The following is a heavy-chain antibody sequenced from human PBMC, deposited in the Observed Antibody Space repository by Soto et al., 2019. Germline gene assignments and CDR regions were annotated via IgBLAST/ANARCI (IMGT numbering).Heavy chain of an antibody. V-gene: IGHV1-18*01. J-gene: IGHJ4*02. Sequence: ASVKVSCKASGFTFRNYGITWLRQVPGQGLEWMGWISAYNGNTVHAQEYEGRLTMTTDTSTSTAYMELRTLRPDDTAVYYCARPQNDILTDSYTNYFDSWGQGTLVTVS. CDR2: ISAYNGNT. CDR1: GFTFRNYG. D-gene: IGHD3-9*01. CDR3: ARPQNDILTDSYTNYFDS.